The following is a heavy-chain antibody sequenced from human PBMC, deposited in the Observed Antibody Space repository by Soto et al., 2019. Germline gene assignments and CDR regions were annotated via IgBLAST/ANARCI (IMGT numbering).Heavy chain of an antibody. J-gene: IGHJ4*03. Sequence: TLPVTCTVSGASSRRGGYYWNWIRQHPGKGLEWIGCVYYNGSTYYNPSLKSRVTISGDTSTNQFSLRLSSVTAADTAVYYCARGGPDILLCSGHYRYLLYFCGQG. D-gene: IGHD3-10*02. CDR2: VYYNGST. CDR3: ARGGPDILLCSGHYRYLLYF. V-gene: IGHV4-31*03. CDR1: GASSRRGGYY.